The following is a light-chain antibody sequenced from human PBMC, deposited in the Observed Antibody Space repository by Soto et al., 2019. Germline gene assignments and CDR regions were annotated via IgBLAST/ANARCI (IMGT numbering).Light chain of an antibody. Sequence: QSVLTQPPSVSGAPGQRVTISCTGSSSNIGAGYNVHWYQQLPGTAPKLLIYGNSNRPSGVPDRFSGSKSGTSASLAITGLQAEHEAEYYCQSFDSSLSVVFGGGTKLTVL. CDR3: QSFDSSLSVV. V-gene: IGLV1-40*01. CDR2: GNS. CDR1: SSNIGAGYN. J-gene: IGLJ2*01.